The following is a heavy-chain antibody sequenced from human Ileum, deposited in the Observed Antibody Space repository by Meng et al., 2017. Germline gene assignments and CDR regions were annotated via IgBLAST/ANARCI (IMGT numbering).Heavy chain of an antibody. CDR2: IYPGHSDT. V-gene: IGHV5-51*01. D-gene: IGHD3-16*02. CDR3: ARLLSLFHRSLEY. Sequence: GESLKISCQASGYSFTNHWIGWVRQMPGKGLERVGHIYPGHSDTRYSPSFQGQVTISADESVTTAYLQWSSLRASDTAMYYCARLLSLFHRSLEYWGQGTLVTVSS. J-gene: IGHJ4*02. CDR1: GYSFTNHW.